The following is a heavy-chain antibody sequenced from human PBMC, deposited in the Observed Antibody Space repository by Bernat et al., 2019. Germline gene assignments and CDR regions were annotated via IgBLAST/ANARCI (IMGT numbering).Heavy chain of an antibody. Sequence: QVQLVESGGGVVQPGRSLRLSCAASGFTFRSYGMHWVRQAPGKGLEWVAVIWYDGSNKYYADSVKGRFTISRDNSKNTLYLQMNSLRAEDTAVYYCARDNTKYSSSSLGRGFDYWGQGTLVTVSS. V-gene: IGHV3-33*01. CDR3: ARDNTKYSSSSLGRGFDY. J-gene: IGHJ4*02. CDR2: IWYDGSNK. D-gene: IGHD6-6*01. CDR1: GFTFRSYG.